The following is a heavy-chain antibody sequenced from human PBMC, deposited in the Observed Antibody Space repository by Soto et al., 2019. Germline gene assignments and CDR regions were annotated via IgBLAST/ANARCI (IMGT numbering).Heavy chain of an antibody. J-gene: IGHJ6*02. Sequence: SVKVSCKASGGTFSSYAISWVRQAPGQGLEWMGGITPIFGTANYAQKFQGRVTITADESTSTAYMELSSLRSEDTAVYYCARVGARGHIVVVTAPSTSYYYGMDVWGQGTTVTVSS. CDR2: ITPIFGTA. CDR3: ARVGARGHIVVVTAPSTSYYYGMDV. D-gene: IGHD2-21*02. V-gene: IGHV1-69*13. CDR1: GGTFSSYA.